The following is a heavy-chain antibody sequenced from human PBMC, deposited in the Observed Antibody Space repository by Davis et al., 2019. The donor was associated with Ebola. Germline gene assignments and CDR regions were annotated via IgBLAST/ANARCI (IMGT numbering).Heavy chain of an antibody. V-gene: IGHV1-8*01. J-gene: IGHJ6*02. CDR3: ARERVVPAAIGGYYYYGMDV. CDR1: GYTFTSYD. Sequence: ASVKVSCKASGYTFTSYDINWVRQATGQGLEWMGWMNPNSGNTGYAQKFQGRVTMTRNTSISTAYMELSSLRAEDTAVYYCARERVVPAAIGGYYYYGMDVWGQGTTVTVSS. CDR2: MNPNSGNT. D-gene: IGHD2-2*01.